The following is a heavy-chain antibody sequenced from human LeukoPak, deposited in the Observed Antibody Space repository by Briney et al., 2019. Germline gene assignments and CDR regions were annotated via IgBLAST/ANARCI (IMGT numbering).Heavy chain of an antibody. Sequence: PGGSLRLSCAASGFTISHYWMSWVRQAPGKGLEWVANIKQDGSEKYYAGSVKGRVTISRDNAENSLYLQMNSLRAEDTAVYYCAKFNTDPGHALDIWGQGTMVTVSS. CDR2: IKQDGSEK. CDR1: GFTISHYW. J-gene: IGHJ3*02. D-gene: IGHD2-2*02. V-gene: IGHV3-7*01. CDR3: AKFNTDPGHALDI.